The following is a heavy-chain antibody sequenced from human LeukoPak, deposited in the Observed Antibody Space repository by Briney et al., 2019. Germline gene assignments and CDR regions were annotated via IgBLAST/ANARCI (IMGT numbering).Heavy chain of an antibody. V-gene: IGHV3-74*01. CDR2: IHSYGSIT. CDR1: RFXFSNYW. Sequence: PGGSLRLSCAASRFXFSNYWIHWVRQTPGKGLVWVSHIHSYGSITDYADSVKGRFTISRDNAKNTLYLQMNSLRAEDTAVYYCVRGNYFDYWGQGTLVTVSS. CDR3: VRGNYFDY. J-gene: IGHJ4*02.